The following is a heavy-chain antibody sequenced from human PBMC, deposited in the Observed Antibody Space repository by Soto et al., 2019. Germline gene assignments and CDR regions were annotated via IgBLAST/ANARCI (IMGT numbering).Heavy chain of an antibody. J-gene: IGHJ4*02. CDR1: ADSFSSYG. V-gene: IGHV1-69*01. CDR2: IIPIFGTT. Sequence: QVQLVQSGAEVKEPGSAVKFSCKAPADSFSSYGISWVRQAPGQGLEWMGGIIPIFGTTNYAEKFQGRVTITADESPNTAYMELSSLRSEDTALSYCSRVFTAGWVEPGVVRGYLDTWGRGTLVTVSS. CDR3: SRVFTAGWVEPGVVRGYLDT. D-gene: IGHD3-3*01.